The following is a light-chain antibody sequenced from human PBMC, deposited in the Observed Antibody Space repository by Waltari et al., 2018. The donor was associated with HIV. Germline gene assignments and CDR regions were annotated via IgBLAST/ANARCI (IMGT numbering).Light chain of an antibody. J-gene: IGKJ1*01. V-gene: IGKV3-20*01. CDR3: QQYGSSPWT. CDR2: GVS. CDR1: QRVSSSY. Sequence: EIVLTQSPGTLSLSPGERATLSCRASQRVSSSYLAWYQQKPGQAPRLLIYGVSSRATGIPDRFSGSGSGTDFTLTISRLEAEDVAVYYCQQYGSSPWTFGQGTKVEIK.